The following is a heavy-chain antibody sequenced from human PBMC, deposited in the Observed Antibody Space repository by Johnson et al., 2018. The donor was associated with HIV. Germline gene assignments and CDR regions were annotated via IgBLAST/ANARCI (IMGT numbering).Heavy chain of an antibody. Sequence: QVQLVESGGGVVQPGRSLRLSCAASGFTFSNYAMHWVRQAPGKGLEWVAVISSDGSNKYYADSVKGRFTISRDNSKNTLYLQMNSLRAEDTAVYYCARSHYPGAPDAFDIWGQGTMVTVSS. J-gene: IGHJ3*02. D-gene: IGHD1-1*01. CDR3: ARSHYPGAPDAFDI. V-gene: IGHV3-30-3*01. CDR2: ISSDGSNK. CDR1: GFTFSNYA.